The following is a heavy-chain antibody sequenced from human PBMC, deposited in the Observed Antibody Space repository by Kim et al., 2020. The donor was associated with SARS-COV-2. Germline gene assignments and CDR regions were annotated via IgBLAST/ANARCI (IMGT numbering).Heavy chain of an antibody. Sequence: SETLSLTCTVSGGSISSSSYYWGWIRQPPGKGLEWIGSIYYSGSTYYNPSLKSRVTISVDTSKNQFSLKLSSVTAADTAVYYCASGYSYALFDYWGQGTLVTVSS. CDR2: IYYSGST. CDR3: ASGYSYALFDY. D-gene: IGHD5-18*01. J-gene: IGHJ4*02. CDR1: GGSISSSSYY. V-gene: IGHV4-39*07.